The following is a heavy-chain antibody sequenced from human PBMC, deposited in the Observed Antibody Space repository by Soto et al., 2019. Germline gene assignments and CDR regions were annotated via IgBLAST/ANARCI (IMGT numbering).Heavy chain of an antibody. CDR3: VREDILGVRSFDY. CDR2: ISSGSKTI. D-gene: IGHD3-9*01. Sequence: PGGSLRLSCAASGFTFSCYSVNWVRQAPGKGLEWVSYISSGSKTIYYAESVKGRFTVSRDNARNSQYLQMNSLRDEDTAVYYCVREDILGVRSFDYWGQGTLVTVPS. CDR1: GFTFSCYS. J-gene: IGHJ4*02. V-gene: IGHV3-48*02.